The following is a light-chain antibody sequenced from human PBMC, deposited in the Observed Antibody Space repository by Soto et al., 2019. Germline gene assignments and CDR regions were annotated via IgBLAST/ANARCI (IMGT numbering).Light chain of an antibody. CDR1: SSNIGSNT. CDR2: SND. Sequence: QSVLTQAPSGSGIPGQRVTISCSGSSSNIGSNTVSWYQQVPGAAPKLLIYSNDQRPSGVPDRFSGSKSGTSASLAIGGLQSEDEADYYCAAWDDSLNGWVFGGGTKLTVL. V-gene: IGLV1-44*01. J-gene: IGLJ3*02. CDR3: AAWDDSLNGWV.